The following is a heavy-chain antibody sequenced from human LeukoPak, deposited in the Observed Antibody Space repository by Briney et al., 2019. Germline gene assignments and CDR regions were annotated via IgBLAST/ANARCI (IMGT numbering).Heavy chain of an antibody. Sequence: KPSETLSLTCTVSGGSISSYYWSWIRQPPGKGLEWIGYIYYSGSTNYNPSLKSRVTISVDTSKNQFSLKLSSVTAADTAVYYCARAKRTGGTDYWGQGTLVTVSS. V-gene: IGHV4-59*01. CDR2: IYYSGST. CDR3: ARAKRTGGTDY. J-gene: IGHJ4*02. CDR1: GGSISSYY. D-gene: IGHD1-14*01.